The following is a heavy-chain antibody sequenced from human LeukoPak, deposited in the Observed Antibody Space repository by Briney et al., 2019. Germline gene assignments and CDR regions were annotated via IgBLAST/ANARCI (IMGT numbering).Heavy chain of an antibody. J-gene: IGHJ4*02. V-gene: IGHV4-34*01. CDR1: GGSFSAYY. CDR3: SYSYPSGGDLFGY. D-gene: IGHD2-15*01. Sequence: SETLSLTCAVYGGSFSAYYWNWVRQPSGKGLEWIGEVNHSGDTNYNPSLKSRVTISVDMSKHQVSLKLTSVTAADTAVYYCSYSYPSGGDLFGYWGQGTLVTVSS. CDR2: VNHSGDT.